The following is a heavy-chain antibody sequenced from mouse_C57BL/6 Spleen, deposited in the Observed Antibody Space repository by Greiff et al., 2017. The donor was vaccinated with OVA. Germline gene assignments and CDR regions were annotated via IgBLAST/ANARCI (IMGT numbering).Heavy chain of an antibody. CDR2: ISYDGSN. CDR1: GYSITSGYY. CDR3: AREGTNYDYFDY. J-gene: IGHJ2*01. V-gene: IGHV3-6*01. D-gene: IGHD2-3*01. Sequence: EVKLVESGPGLVKPSQSLSLTCSVTGYSITSGYYWNWIRQFPGNKLEWMGYISYDGSNNYNPSLKNRISITRDTSKNQFFLKLNSVTTEDTATYYCAREGTNYDYFDYWDQGTTLTVSS.